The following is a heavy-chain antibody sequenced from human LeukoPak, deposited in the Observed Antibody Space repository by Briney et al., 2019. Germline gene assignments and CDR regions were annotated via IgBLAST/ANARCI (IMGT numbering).Heavy chain of an antibody. CDR1: GDSISGSNYH. J-gene: IGHJ5*02. CDR2: VHHTGRA. V-gene: IGHV4-39*07. Sequence: SETLSLTCTVSGDSISGSNYHWGWIRQPPGKGLEWLGTVHHTGRAFYNPSLRGRTTASVDTSKNQFSLKLTSVTAADTAVYYCAREPDAWGQGTLVTVSS. CDR3: AREPDA.